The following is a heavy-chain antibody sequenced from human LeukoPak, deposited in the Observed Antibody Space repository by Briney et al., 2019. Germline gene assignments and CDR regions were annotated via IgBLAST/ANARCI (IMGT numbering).Heavy chain of an antibody. V-gene: IGHV1-2*02. D-gene: IGHD6-6*01. Sequence: ASVKVSCKASGYTFTGYYMHWVRQAPGQGLEWMGWINPNTGGTNYAQKFQARVTMNRDTTISTAYMELSRLTSDDTAVYYGASYPRYSSSPPFDYWGQGTLVTVSS. CDR3: ASYPRYSSSPPFDY. J-gene: IGHJ4*02. CDR2: INPNTGGT. CDR1: GYTFTGYY.